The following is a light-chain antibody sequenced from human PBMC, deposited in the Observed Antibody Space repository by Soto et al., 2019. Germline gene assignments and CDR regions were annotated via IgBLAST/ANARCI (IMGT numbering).Light chain of an antibody. CDR2: GAS. CDR1: QSVSTNY. CDR3: QQYGSSPIT. V-gene: IGKV3-20*01. Sequence: EIVLTQSPGTLSLSPGERATLSCRASQSVSTNYLAWHQQKPGQAPRLLIYGASTRATGIPDRFSGSGSGTDFTLTISRLEPEDFAVYYCQQYGSSPITFGQGTRLEIK. J-gene: IGKJ5*01.